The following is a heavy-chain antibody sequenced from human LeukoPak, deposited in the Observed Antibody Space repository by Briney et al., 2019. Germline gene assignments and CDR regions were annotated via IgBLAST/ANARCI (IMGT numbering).Heavy chain of an antibody. CDR1: GYTFTAYY. D-gene: IGHD2-2*01. V-gene: IGHV1-2*02. CDR3: TTPVVYCSSTSCYDWFDP. Sequence: GASVKVSCKASGYTFTAYYMHWVRQAPGQGLEWMGWINPNSGGTNYAQKFQGRVTMTRDTSISTAYMELSRLRSDDTAVYYCTTPVVYCSSTSCYDWFDPWGQGTLVTVSS. J-gene: IGHJ5*02. CDR2: INPNSGGT.